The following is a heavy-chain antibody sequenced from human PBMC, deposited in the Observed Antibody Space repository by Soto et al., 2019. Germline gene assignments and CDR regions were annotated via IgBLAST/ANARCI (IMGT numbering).Heavy chain of an antibody. V-gene: IGHV1-8*01. Sequence: QVQLVQSGAEVKKPGASVKVSCKASGYTFTSYDINWVRRATGQGLEWMGWMNPNSGNTGYAQKFQGRVTMTRNTSISTAYMELSRLRSEDTAVYYCARASKTSEEDYYFDYWGQGTLVTFSS. CDR1: GYTFTSYD. CDR2: MNPNSGNT. J-gene: IGHJ4*02. D-gene: IGHD1-1*01. CDR3: ARASKTSEEDYYFDY.